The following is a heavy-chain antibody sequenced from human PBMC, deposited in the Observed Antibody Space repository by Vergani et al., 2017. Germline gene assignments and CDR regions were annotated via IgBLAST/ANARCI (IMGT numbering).Heavy chain of an antibody. CDR3: ARDSTTGTGYYGMDV. J-gene: IGHJ6*02. CDR2: ISSSISTI. D-gene: IGHD1-1*01. CDR1: GFTFSSYS. Sequence: EVQLVESGGGLVQPGGSLRLSCAASGFTFSSYSMNWVRQAPGKGLEWVSYISSSISTIYYADSVKGRFTISRDNAKNSLYLQMNSLRAEDTAVYYCARDSTTGTGYYGMDVWGQGTTVTVSS. V-gene: IGHV3-48*04.